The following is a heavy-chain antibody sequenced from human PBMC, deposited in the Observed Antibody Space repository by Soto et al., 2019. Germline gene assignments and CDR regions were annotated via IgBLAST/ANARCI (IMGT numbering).Heavy chain of an antibody. Sequence: PGGSLRLSCAASGFTLSNAWMSWVRQAPGKGLEWVGRIKSKTDGGTTDYAAPVKGRFTISRDDSKNTLYLQMNSLKTEDTAVYYCTTTLLNYYDFWSGYYTDAFDIWGQGTMVTVSS. CDR2: IKSKTDGGTT. V-gene: IGHV3-15*01. D-gene: IGHD3-3*01. J-gene: IGHJ3*02. CDR3: TTTLLNYYDFWSGYYTDAFDI. CDR1: GFTLSNAW.